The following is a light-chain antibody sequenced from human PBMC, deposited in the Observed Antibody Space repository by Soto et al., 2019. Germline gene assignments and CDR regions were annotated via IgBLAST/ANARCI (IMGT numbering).Light chain of an antibody. CDR3: QQYNNWPRT. V-gene: IGKV1-39*01. CDR2: AAS. Sequence: IQMTQSPSSLSASVGDRVTITCRASQSISSYLNWYQQKPGKAPKLLIYAASSLQSGVPSRFSGSGSGTEFTLTISSLQPDDFAVYYCQQYNNWPRTFGQGTKVDIK. CDR1: QSISSY. J-gene: IGKJ1*01.